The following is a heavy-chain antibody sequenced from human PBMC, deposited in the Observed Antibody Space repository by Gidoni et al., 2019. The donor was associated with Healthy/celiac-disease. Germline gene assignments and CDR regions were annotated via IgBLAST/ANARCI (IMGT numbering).Heavy chain of an antibody. Sequence: EVQLLESGGGLVQPGGSLRLSCAASGFTCSSHATSWVRQAPGKGLGWVSAIGGSGGSTYYAGSVKGQFTISRDNSKNTLYLQMNSLRAEDTAVYYCANPYCSSTSCLTDYYYYGMDVWGQGTTVTVSS. CDR1: GFTCSSHA. V-gene: IGHV3-23*01. CDR2: IGGSGGST. J-gene: IGHJ6*02. CDR3: ANPYCSSTSCLTDYYYYGMDV. D-gene: IGHD2-2*01.